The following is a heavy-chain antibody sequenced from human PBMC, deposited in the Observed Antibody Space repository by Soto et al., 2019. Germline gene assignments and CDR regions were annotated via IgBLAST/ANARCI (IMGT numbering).Heavy chain of an antibody. D-gene: IGHD6-19*01. CDR2: IYYSGST. V-gene: IGHV4-59*01. Sequence: SETLSLTSPVSGGSISSYDWSWIRQPPGKGLEWIGYIYYSGSTNYNPSLKSRVTISVDTSKNQFSLKLSSVTAADTAVYYCARFPLEMGSGKTPFNYGGQGPRVTFSS. J-gene: IGHJ4*02. CDR1: GGSISSYD. CDR3: ARFPLEMGSGKTPFNY.